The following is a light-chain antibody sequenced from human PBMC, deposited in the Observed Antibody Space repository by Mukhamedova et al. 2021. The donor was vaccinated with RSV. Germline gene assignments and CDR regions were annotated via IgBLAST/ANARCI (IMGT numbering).Light chain of an antibody. Sequence: GERATLSCRASQSVSGSYLAWYQQKPGQAPRLLIYGASSRATGIPDRFSGSGSGSGTDFTLTISRLEPEDFAGYYCQQYGSSPGTF. CDR2: GAS. CDR3: QQYGSSPGT. CDR1: QSVSGSY. J-gene: IGKJ1*01. V-gene: IGKV3-20*01.